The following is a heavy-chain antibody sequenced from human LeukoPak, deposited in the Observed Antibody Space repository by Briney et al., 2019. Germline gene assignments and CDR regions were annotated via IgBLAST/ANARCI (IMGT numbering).Heavy chain of an antibody. J-gene: IGHJ4*02. Sequence: GGSLRLSCAASGFTFSSYGMHWVRQAPGKGLEWVSFIRYDGSNEYYADSVRGRFTISRDNSKNTLYLQMNSLRAEDTAVYYCARDFWSGSYRGYFDYWGQGTLVTVSS. CDR1: GFTFSSYG. CDR3: ARDFWSGSYRGYFDY. V-gene: IGHV3-30*02. D-gene: IGHD3-3*01. CDR2: IRYDGSNE.